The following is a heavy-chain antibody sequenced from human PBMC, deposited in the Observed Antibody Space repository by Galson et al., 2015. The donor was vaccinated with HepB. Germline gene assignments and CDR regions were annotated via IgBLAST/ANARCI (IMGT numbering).Heavy chain of an antibody. CDR3: ASGGSVHDY. D-gene: IGHD3-16*01. CDR1: GYSFTTYG. Sequence: SVKVSCKASGYSFTTYGVIWVRQAPGQGLEWMGWISAYNGDTNYAQKLQGRVTLTTDTSTTTAYMELRSLRSDDTAVYYCASGGSVHDYWGQGTLVTVSS. CDR2: ISAYNGDT. V-gene: IGHV1-18*04. J-gene: IGHJ4*02.